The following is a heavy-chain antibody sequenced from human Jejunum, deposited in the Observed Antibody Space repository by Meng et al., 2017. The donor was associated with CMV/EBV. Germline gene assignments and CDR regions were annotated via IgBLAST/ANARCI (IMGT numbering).Heavy chain of an antibody. Sequence: QVQLVQSGAGVNKAWASVKLSCKASGNTFTSYGISWVRQAPGQGLEWMGRIIPILGIANYAQKFQGRVTITADKSTSTAYMELSSLRSEDTAVYYCARDEGGWLTAPDYWGQGTLVTVSS. CDR1: GNTFTSYG. CDR3: ARDEGGWLTAPDY. V-gene: IGHV1-69*04. J-gene: IGHJ4*02. D-gene: IGHD5-24*01. CDR2: IIPILGIA.